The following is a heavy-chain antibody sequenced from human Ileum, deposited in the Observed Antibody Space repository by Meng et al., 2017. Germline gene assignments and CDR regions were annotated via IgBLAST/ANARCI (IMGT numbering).Heavy chain of an antibody. D-gene: IGHD5-18*01. CDR2: IKKDGNEK. V-gene: IGHV3-7*01. Sequence: ESLKISCVASGFSFSPDWMSWVRQAPGKGLEWVAMIKKDGNEKYFVDSVRGRFTISRDNTKNSLWLQMNSLRVEGTAVYYCASLDTALIQVGGFWGQGTLVTVSS. J-gene: IGHJ4*02. CDR3: ASLDTALIQVGGF. CDR1: GFSFSPDW.